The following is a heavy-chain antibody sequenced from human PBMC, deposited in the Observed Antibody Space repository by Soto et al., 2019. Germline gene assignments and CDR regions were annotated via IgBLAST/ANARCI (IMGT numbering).Heavy chain of an antibody. V-gene: IGHV1-69*04. D-gene: IGHD3-10*01. CDR2: IIPFGEIT. J-gene: IGHJ4*02. CDR3: AREGPGVKFDF. CDR1: GGPFSSYG. Sequence: QVQLVHSGSAVKKPGSSVKVSCKASGGPFSSYGLSWVRQAPGQGLEWMGRIIPFGEITNFAQKFQDRVTITADTATSTAYMELRSLKSEATAVYYCAREGPGVKFDFWGQGTLVTVSS.